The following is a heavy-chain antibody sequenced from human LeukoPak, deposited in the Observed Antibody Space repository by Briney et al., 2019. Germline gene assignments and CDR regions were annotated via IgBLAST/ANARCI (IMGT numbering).Heavy chain of an antibody. D-gene: IGHD3-22*01. V-gene: IGHV4-39*07. J-gene: IGHJ6*03. Sequence: KSSETLSLTCTVSGGSISSNTYYWGWIRQPPGKGLEWIGSIYYSGSTYYNPSLKSRVTISVDTSKNQFSLKLSSVTAADTAVYYCARTGRLLHYYYYYYMDVWGKGTTVTISS. CDR2: IYYSGST. CDR1: GGSISSNTYY. CDR3: ARTGRLLHYYYYYYMDV.